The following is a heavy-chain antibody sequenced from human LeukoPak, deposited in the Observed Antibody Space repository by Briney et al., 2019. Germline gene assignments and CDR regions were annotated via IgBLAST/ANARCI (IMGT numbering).Heavy chain of an antibody. CDR3: ARGLGYSYGPSYY. D-gene: IGHD5-18*01. Sequence: GGSLRLSCAASEFTFSSYSMNWVRQAPGKGLEWGSSISSSSSYIYYADSVKGRFTISRDNAKNSLYLQMNSLRAEDTAVYYCARGLGYSYGPSYYWGQGALVTVSS. CDR2: ISSSSSYI. CDR1: EFTFSSYS. V-gene: IGHV3-21*01. J-gene: IGHJ4*02.